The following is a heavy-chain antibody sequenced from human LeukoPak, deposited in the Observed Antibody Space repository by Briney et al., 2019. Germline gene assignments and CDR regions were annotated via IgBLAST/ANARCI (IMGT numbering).Heavy chain of an antibody. CDR3: ARDYGGSSPFDY. J-gene: IGHJ4*02. D-gene: IGHD4-23*01. CDR1: GFTFSSYW. CDR2: ISSSGSTI. Sequence: GGSLRLSCAASGFTFSSYWMSWVRQAPGKGLEWVSYISSSGSTIYYADSVKGRFTISRDNAKNSLYLQMNSLSAEDTAVYYCARDYGGSSPFDYWGQGTLVTVSS. V-gene: IGHV3-48*04.